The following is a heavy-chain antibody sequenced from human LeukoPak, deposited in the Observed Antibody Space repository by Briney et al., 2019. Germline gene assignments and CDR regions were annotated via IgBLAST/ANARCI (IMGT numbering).Heavy chain of an antibody. D-gene: IGHD6-19*01. CDR3: ARGLGGSGWQEGNYYFDY. CDR1: GGSISSSSYY. Sequence: PSETLSLTCTVSGGSISSSSYYWGWIRQPPGKGLEWIGSIYYSGSTYYNPSLKSRVTISVDTSKNQFSLKLSSVTAADTAVYYCARGLGGSGWQEGNYYFDYWGQGTLVTVSS. J-gene: IGHJ4*02. V-gene: IGHV4-39*01. CDR2: IYYSGST.